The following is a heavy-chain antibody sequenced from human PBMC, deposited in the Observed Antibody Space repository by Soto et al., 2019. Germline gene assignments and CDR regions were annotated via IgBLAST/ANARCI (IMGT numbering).Heavy chain of an antibody. J-gene: IGHJ4*02. CDR1: GFTFSSYS. D-gene: IGHD3-10*01. Sequence: LRLSCAASGFTFSSYSMNWVRQAPGKGLEWVSSISSSSSYIYYADSVKGRFTISRDNAKNSLYLQMNSLRAEDTAVYYCARDQWPSAGSGTQPFDYWGQGTLVTVSS. V-gene: IGHV3-21*01. CDR3: ARDQWPSAGSGTQPFDY. CDR2: ISSSSSYI.